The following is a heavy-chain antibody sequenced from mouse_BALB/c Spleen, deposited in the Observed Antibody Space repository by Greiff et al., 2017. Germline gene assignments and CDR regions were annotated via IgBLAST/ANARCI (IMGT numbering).Heavy chain of an antibody. CDR2: INPSNGRT. D-gene: IGHD1-1*01. CDR3: ARDYGSSWAMDY. J-gene: IGHJ4*01. Sequence: QVQLQQSGAELVKPGASVKLSCKASGYTFTSYWMHWVKQRPGQGLEWIGEINPSNGRTNYNEKFKSKATLTVDKSSSTAYMQLSSLTSEDSAVYYCARDYGSSWAMDYWGQGTSVTVSS. V-gene: IGHV1S81*02. CDR1: GYTFTSYW.